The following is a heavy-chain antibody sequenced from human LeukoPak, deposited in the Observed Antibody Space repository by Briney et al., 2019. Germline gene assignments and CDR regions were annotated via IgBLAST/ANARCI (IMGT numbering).Heavy chain of an antibody. CDR2: ISSSGSTI. V-gene: IGHV3-48*04. Sequence: GSLRLSCAASGFTFSNYWMSWVRQAPGKGLEWVSYISSSGSTIYYADSVKGRFTISRDNAKNSLYLQMNSLRAEDTAVYYCARESSSGYYPYWGQGTLVTVSS. CDR3: ARESSSGYYPY. J-gene: IGHJ4*02. D-gene: IGHD3-22*01. CDR1: GFTFSNYW.